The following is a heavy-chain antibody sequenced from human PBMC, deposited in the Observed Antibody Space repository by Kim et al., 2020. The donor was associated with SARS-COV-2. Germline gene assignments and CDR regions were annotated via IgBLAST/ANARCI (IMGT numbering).Heavy chain of an antibody. Sequence: GGSLRLSCAASGFTFSNFAMNWVRQAPGKGLEWVSIIGGSGGHIKYADSVQGRFTISRDNSKNTLYLQMNSLRAEDTAVYYCAKDAHNDKLWGRLWGQGT. D-gene: IGHD3-16*01. CDR2: IGGSGGHI. CDR1: GFTFSNFA. CDR3: AKDAHNDKLWGRL. V-gene: IGHV3-23*01. J-gene: IGHJ4*02.